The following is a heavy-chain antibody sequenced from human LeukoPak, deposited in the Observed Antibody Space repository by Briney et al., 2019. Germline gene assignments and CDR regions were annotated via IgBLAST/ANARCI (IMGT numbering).Heavy chain of an antibody. CDR2: IYYSGNT. J-gene: IGHJ4*02. CDR1: GDSITNSY. CDR3: ARAKGDY. V-gene: IGHV4-59*01. Sequence: SETLSLTCTVSGDSITNSYWSWIRQPPGKGPEWIAYIYYSGNTKYNPSLKSRVTISVDTSKNHFSLKVTSVTAADTAVYYCARAKGDYWGQGTLVTVSS.